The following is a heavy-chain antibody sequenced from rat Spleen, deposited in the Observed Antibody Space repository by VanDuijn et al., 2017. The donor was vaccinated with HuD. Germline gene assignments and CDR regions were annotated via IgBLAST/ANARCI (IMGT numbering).Heavy chain of an antibody. CDR2: ITNISGGT. CDR1: GFTFNDYW. D-gene: IGHD4-1*01. CDR3: ARETGYNSYFDY. J-gene: IGHJ2*01. Sequence: EVQVVDHGGGLEQPGRSLKLSCVASGFTFNDYWMTWIRQVPGKGLEWVASITNISGGTYYLDSVRGRFTISRDTAKSTLFLQMDSLTSEDTATYYCARETGYNSYFDYWGQGVMVTVSS. V-gene: IGHV5-31*01.